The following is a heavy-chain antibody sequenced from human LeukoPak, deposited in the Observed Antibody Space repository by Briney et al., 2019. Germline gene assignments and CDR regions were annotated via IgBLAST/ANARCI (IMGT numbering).Heavy chain of an antibody. CDR1: GYTFTGYY. V-gene: IGHV1-2*04. J-gene: IGHJ3*02. D-gene: IGHD6-19*01. Sequence: ASVKVSCKASGYTFTGYYMHWARQAPGQGLEWMGWINPNSGGTNYAQKFQGWVTMTRDTSISTAYMELSRLRSDDTAVYYCARQAGDDAFDIWGQGTMVTVSS. CDR2: INPNSGGT. CDR3: ARQAGDDAFDI.